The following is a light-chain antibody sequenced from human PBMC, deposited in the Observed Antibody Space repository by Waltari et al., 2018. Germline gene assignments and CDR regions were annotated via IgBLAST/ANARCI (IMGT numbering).Light chain of an antibody. Sequence: DIGMTQSRLSLPVTPGEPASIPCRPSQSLLHSNGYNYLDWYLQKPGQSPQLLIYLGSNRASGVPDRFSGSGSGTDFTLKISRVEAEDVGVYYCMQALQTPPTFGGGTKVEIK. V-gene: IGKV2-28*01. CDR1: QSLLHSNGYNY. CDR2: LGS. CDR3: MQALQTPPT. J-gene: IGKJ4*01.